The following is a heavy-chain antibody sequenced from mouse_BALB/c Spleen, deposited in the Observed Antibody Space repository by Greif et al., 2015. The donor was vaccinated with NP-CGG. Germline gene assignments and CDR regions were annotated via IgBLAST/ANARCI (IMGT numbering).Heavy chain of an antibody. J-gene: IGHJ1*01. CDR2: IYPGSGNT. V-gene: IGHV1-77*01. Sequence: VQLQQSGAELARPGASVKLSCKASGYTFTDYYINWVKQRTGQGLEWIGEIYPGSGNTYYHEKFKGKATLTADKSSSTAYMQLSSLTSEDSAVYFCARGSRYFDVWGAGTTVTVSS. CDR1: GYTFTDYY. CDR3: ARGSRYFDV.